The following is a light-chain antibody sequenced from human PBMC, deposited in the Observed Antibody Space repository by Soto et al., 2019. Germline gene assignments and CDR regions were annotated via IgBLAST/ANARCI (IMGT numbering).Light chain of an antibody. CDR3: QLSDNSPLT. Sequence: DLQMTKSPSSLSASVGDRITITCPASQDINKYLNWYQQKLGKAPKLLIYDASNLQKVVPSRFSGSGSVTHFSISISILQPEDIATKYCQLSDNSPLTFG. V-gene: IGKV1-33*01. CDR2: DAS. CDR1: QDINKY. J-gene: IGKJ3*01.